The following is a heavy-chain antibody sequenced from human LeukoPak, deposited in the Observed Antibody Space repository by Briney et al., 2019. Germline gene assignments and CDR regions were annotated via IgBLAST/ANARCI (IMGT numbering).Heavy chain of an antibody. V-gene: IGHV4-34*01. CDR3: ARVYSAEESPEHYYDSRGSSDY. Sequence: SETLSLTCAVYGGSFSGYYWSWIRQPPGKGLEWIGEINHSGSSNYNPALKSRVTISVDTSKNQFSLKLSSVTAADTAVYSCARVYSAEESPEHYYDSRGSSDYWGQGTLVTVSS. CDR2: INHSGSS. CDR1: GGSFSGYY. D-gene: IGHD3-22*01. J-gene: IGHJ4*02.